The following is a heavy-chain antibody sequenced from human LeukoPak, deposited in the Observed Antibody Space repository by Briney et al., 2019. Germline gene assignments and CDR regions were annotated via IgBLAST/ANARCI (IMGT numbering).Heavy chain of an antibody. V-gene: IGHV4-34*01. CDR3: ARLTVPLRFDP. D-gene: IGHD2-2*01. CDR1: GGSFSGYY. Sequence: SETLSLTCAVYGGSFSGYYWNWIRQPPGKGLEWIGEVYHTGSTNYNPSLKSRVTISVDTSKNQFSLKLNSVSAADTAVYYCARLTVPLRFDPWGQGTLVTVSS. J-gene: IGHJ5*02. CDR2: VYHTGST.